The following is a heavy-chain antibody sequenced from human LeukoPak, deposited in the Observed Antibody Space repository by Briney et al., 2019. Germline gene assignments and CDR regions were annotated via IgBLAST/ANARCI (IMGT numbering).Heavy chain of an antibody. J-gene: IGHJ4*02. CDR1: GFTFSSYS. V-gene: IGHV3-48*04. CDR3: AREAAAGT. Sequence: PGGSLRLSCAASGFTFSSYSMNWVRQAPGKGLEWVSHISSSSSAIYYADSVKGRFTISGDNAKNSLYLQMNSLRAEDTAVYFCAREAAAGTWGQGTLVTVSS. CDR2: ISSSSSAI. D-gene: IGHD6-13*01.